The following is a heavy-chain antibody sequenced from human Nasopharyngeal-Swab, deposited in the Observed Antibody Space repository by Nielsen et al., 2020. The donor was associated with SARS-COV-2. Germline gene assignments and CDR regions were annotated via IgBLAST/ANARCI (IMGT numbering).Heavy chain of an antibody. J-gene: IGHJ6*03. CDR2: ISGSGGST. D-gene: IGHD1-26*01. V-gene: IGHV3-23*01. CDR3: AKNREWDCFRYYYYFFDV. Sequence: VRQAPGKGLEWVSAISGSGGSTYYADSVKGRFTISRDNSKNTLYLQMNSLRAEDTAVYYCAKNREWDCFRYYYYFFDVLRKGTTVTVSS.